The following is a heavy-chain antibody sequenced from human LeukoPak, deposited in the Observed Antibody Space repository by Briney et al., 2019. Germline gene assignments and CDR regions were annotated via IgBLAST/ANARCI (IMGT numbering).Heavy chain of an antibody. D-gene: IGHD1-26*01. CDR3: AKSSSDIVGATPYGMDV. CDR2: ISWNSGSI. Sequence: GGSLRLSCAASGFTFDDYAMHWVRQAPGKGLEWASGISWNSGSIGYADSVKGRFTISRDNAKNSLYLQMNSLRAEDTALYYCAKSSSDIVGATPYGMDVWGQGTTITVSS. V-gene: IGHV3-9*01. J-gene: IGHJ6*02. CDR1: GFTFDDYA.